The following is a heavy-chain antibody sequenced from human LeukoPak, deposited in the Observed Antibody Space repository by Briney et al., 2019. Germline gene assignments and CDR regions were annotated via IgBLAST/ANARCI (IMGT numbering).Heavy chain of an antibody. D-gene: IGHD3-22*01. CDR2: IHHSGSS. J-gene: IGHJ3*02. V-gene: IGHV4-31*03. CDR1: GGSISSGGYY. Sequence: PSETLSLTCTVSGGSISSGGYYWSWIRQHPGKGLEWIGYIHHSGSSYYNPSLKSRVIISVDTSKNQFSLKLSSVTAADTAVYYCARSPNYYDSSGYPDADAFDIWGQGTMVTVSS. CDR3: ARSPNYYDSSGYPDADAFDI.